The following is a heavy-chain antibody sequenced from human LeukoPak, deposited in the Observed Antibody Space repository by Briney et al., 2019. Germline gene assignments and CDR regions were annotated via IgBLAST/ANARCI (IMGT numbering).Heavy chain of an antibody. CDR2: VDPEDGET. Sequence: ASVKISCKVSGYTFTDYYMHWVQQAPGKGLEWMGLVDPEDGETIYAEKFQGRVTITADTSTDTAYMELSSLRSEDTAVYYCATLRFSEWLNHPFDYWGQGTLVTVSS. D-gene: IGHD3-3*01. J-gene: IGHJ4*02. CDR1: GYTFTDYY. V-gene: IGHV1-69-2*01. CDR3: ATLRFSEWLNHPFDY.